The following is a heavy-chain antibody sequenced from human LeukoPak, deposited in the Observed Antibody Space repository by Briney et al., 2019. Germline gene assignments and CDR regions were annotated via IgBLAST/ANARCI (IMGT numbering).Heavy chain of an antibody. Sequence: GGSLRLSCAASGFTFNNYAMSWVRQAPGKGLEWVSVISDSDTSTYYADSVKGRFTISRDDSKNTLYLQMNSLRAEDTAVYYCAKGGKWDVTPFDYWGQGTLSPSPQ. CDR2: ISDSDTST. CDR3: AKGGKWDVTPFDY. V-gene: IGHV3-23*01. CDR1: GFTFNNYA. D-gene: IGHD1-26*01. J-gene: IGHJ4*02.